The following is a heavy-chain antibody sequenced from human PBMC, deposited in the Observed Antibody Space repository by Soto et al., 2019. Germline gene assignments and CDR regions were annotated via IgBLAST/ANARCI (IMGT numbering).Heavy chain of an antibody. CDR3: ARELYYYGSGGKNEHIDY. CDR2: ISYDGSNK. V-gene: IGHV3-30-3*01. Sequence: PGGLLRLSCAASGFTFSSYAMHWVRQAPGKGLEWVAVISYDGSNKYYADSVKGRFTISRDNSKNTLYLQMNSLRAEDTAVYYCARELYYYGSGGKNEHIDYWGQGTLVTVSS. J-gene: IGHJ4*02. CDR1: GFTFSSYA. D-gene: IGHD3-10*01.